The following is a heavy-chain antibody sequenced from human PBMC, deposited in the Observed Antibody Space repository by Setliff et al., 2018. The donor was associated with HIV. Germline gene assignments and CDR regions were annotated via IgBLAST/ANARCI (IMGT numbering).Heavy chain of an antibody. Sequence: SETLSLTCAVYGGSFSGYYWSWIRQPPGKGLEWIGEINHSGSTSYNPSLKIRVSISVDMSKNQFSLRLSSVTAADSAVYYCARLYYAISTAYVDGFDSWGQGTLVTVSS. CDR1: GGSFSGYY. CDR3: ARLYYAISTAYVDGFDS. CDR2: INHSGST. D-gene: IGHD3-9*01. V-gene: IGHV4-34*01. J-gene: IGHJ4*02.